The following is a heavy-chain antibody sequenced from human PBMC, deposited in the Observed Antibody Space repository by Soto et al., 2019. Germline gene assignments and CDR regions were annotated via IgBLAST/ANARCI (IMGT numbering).Heavy chain of an antibody. D-gene: IGHD2-8*01. CDR1: GGTFSSYA. V-gene: IGHV1-69*06. CDR3: ARVGGYCTNGVCYRRWFDP. Sequence: QVQLVQSGAEVKKPGSSVKVSCKASGGTFSSYAISWVRQAPGQGLEWMGGIIPIFGTANYAQKFQGRVTITADKSTSTAYMELSSLRSEDTAVYYCARVGGYCTNGVCYRRWFDPWGQGTLVTVSS. J-gene: IGHJ5*02. CDR2: IIPIFGTA.